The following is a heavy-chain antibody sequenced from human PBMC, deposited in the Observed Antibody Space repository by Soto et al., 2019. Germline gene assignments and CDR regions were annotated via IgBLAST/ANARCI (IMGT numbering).Heavy chain of an antibody. D-gene: IGHD3-10*01. CDR3: AREGMVRRYRDAFDI. CDR2: IYYSGST. J-gene: IGHJ3*02. V-gene: IGHV4-31*03. CDR1: SGSISSGGYY. Sequence: SETLSLTCTVSSGSISSGGYYCSWFRQHPGKGLEWIGYIYYSGSTYYNPSLKSRVTISVDTSKNQFSLKLSSVTAADTAVYYCAREGMVRRYRDAFDIWGQGTMVTVSS.